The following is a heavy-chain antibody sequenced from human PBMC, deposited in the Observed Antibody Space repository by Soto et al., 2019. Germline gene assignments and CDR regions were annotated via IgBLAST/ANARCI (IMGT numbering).Heavy chain of an antibody. V-gene: IGHV3-74*01. CDR3: ASGDCVGGTCYSLAGDCYYYMEV. D-gene: IGHD2-15*01. CDR2: INSDGSVS. CDR1: GFTFSNYW. J-gene: IGHJ6*03. Sequence: EVQLVESGGGLVQPGGSLRLSCAASGFTFSNYWMYWVRQAPGEGLVWVSRINSDGSVSSYSDSVKGRLTISRDNVKNTLYLQMDSLRAEDTAVYYCASGDCVGGTCYSLAGDCYYYMEVWGKGTTVTVFS.